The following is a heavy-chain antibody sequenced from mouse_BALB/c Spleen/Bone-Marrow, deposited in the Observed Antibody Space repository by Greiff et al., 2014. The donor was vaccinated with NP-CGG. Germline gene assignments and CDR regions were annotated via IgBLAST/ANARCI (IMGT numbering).Heavy chain of an antibody. V-gene: IGHV14-3*02. Sequence: EVQLQQSGAELVKPGASVELSCTASGFNIKDTYMHWVKQRPEQGLEWIGRIDPANGNTKYDPKFQGKATITADTSSNTAYLQLSSLTSEDTAVEYCGRVWGTYYYQAMDYWGQGTSVTVSS. J-gene: IGHJ4*01. CDR2: IDPANGNT. CDR1: GFNIKDTY. CDR3: GRVWGTYYYQAMDY. D-gene: IGHD5-1*01.